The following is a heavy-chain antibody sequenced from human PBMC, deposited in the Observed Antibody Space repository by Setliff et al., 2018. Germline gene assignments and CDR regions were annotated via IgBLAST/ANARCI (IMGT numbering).Heavy chain of an antibody. V-gene: IGHV4-61*09. Sequence: SISSGSYYWTWIRQPAGKGLEWIGHFYTSGSTNYNPSLRSRVTISVDTSKNQFSLKPYSVTAADTATYYCARAGPTLTIFRVLVISWFDPWGQGSLVTVA. CDR3: ARAGPTLTIFRVLVISWFDP. J-gene: IGHJ5*02. CDR1: SISSGSYY. D-gene: IGHD3-3*01. CDR2: FYTSGST.